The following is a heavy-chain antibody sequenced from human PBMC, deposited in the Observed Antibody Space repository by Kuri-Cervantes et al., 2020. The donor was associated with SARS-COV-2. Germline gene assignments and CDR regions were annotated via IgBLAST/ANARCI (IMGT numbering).Heavy chain of an antibody. D-gene: IGHD4-23*01. V-gene: IGHV4-34*01. J-gene: IGHJ4*02. CDR1: GGSSSGYY. CDR2: INHSGST. Sequence: SETLSLTCAVYGGSSSGYYWSWIRQPPGKGLEWIGEINHSGSTNYNPSLKSRVTISLDTSNNQFSLKLTSVTAADTAVYYCARSDLRVVIPLFDYWGQGTLVTVSS. CDR3: ARSDLRVVIPLFDY.